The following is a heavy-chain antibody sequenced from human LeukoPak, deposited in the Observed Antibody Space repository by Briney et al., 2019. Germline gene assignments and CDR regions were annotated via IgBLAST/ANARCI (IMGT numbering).Heavy chain of an antibody. Sequence: SGTLSLTCTVSGGSISSSSYYWGWIRQPPGKGLEWIGSIYYSRSTYYNPSLKSRVTISVDTSKNQFSLKLSSVTAADTAVYYCARDYGSGSYPHWGQGTLVTVSS. J-gene: IGHJ4*02. CDR3: ARDYGSGSYPH. CDR1: GGSISSSSYY. CDR2: IYYSRST. V-gene: IGHV4-39*02. D-gene: IGHD3-10*01.